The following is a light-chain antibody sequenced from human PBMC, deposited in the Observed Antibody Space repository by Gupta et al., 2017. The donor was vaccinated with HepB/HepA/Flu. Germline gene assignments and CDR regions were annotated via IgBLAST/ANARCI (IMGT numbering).Light chain of an antibody. CDR2: AAS. Sequence: EIEMTQSPASLSVSVGDRVTITCRASQTVSSNLTWYQQKPGKAPRLLIYAASTMETGIPARFSGSGSGTEFTLTISSLQSEDFAVYYCQQYYNSPWTFGQGTKVEIK. CDR3: QQYYNSPWT. J-gene: IGKJ1*01. CDR1: QTVSSN. V-gene: IGKV3-15*01.